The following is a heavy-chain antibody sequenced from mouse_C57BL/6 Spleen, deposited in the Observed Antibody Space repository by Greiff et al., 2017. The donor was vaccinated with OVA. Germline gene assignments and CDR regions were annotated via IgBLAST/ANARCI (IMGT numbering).Heavy chain of an antibody. CDR3: AREYGSSFPFAY. CDR2: IDPSDSET. D-gene: IGHD1-1*01. V-gene: IGHV1-52*01. J-gene: IGHJ3*01. Sequence: QVQLQQPGAELVRPGSSVKLSCKASGYTFTSYWMHWVKQRPIQSLEWIGNIDPSDSETHYNQKFKDKATLTVDKSSSTAYMQLSSLTSEDSAVYYCAREYGSSFPFAYWGKGTLVTVSA. CDR1: GYTFTSYW.